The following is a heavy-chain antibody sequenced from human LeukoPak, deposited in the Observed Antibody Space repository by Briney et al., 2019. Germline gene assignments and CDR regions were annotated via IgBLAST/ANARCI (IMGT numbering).Heavy chain of an antibody. V-gene: IGHV4-34*01. Sequence: SETLSLTCAVYGGSFSGYYWNWIRQPPGKGLEWIGEINHSGSTNYNPSLKSRVTISVDTSKNQFSLQLSSVTAADTAVYYCARGPGLLWFGEFTYHLHYYMDVWGKGTTVTVSS. D-gene: IGHD3-10*01. J-gene: IGHJ6*03. CDR1: GGSFSGYY. CDR2: INHSGST. CDR3: ARGPGLLWFGEFTYHLHYYMDV.